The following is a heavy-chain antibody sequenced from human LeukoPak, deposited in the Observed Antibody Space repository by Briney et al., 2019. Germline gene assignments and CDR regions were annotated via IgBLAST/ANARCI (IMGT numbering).Heavy chain of an antibody. CDR2: INHSGST. CDR3: ARVRKASIAARHTYAFDI. V-gene: IGHV4-34*01. D-gene: IGHD6-6*01. CDR1: GFTFSSYA. Sequence: GSLRLSCAASGFTFSSYAMSWVRQAPGKGLEWIGEINHSGSTNYNPSLKSRVTISVDTSKNQFSLKLSSVTAADTAVYYCARVRKASIAARHTYAFDIWGQGTMVTVSS. J-gene: IGHJ3*02.